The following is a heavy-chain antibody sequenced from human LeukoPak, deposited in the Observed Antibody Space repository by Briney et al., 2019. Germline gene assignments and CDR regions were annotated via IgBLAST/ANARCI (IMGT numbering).Heavy chain of an antibody. Sequence: SCKASGYTFTSYGISWVRQAAGKGVEGVSAISGSGGSTDYADSVKGRFTISRDNSKNTLYLQMYSLRAEDTAVYYCAKDVSVQLWSAVDYWGQGTLVTVSS. J-gene: IGHJ4*02. D-gene: IGHD5-18*01. CDR1: GYTFTSYG. CDR3: AKDVSVQLWSAVDY. V-gene: IGHV3-23*01. CDR2: ISGSGGST.